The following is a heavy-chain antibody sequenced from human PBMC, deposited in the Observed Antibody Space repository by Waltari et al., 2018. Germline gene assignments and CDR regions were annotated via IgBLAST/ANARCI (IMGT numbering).Heavy chain of an antibody. V-gene: IGHV1-3*01. CDR1: GYTFTSYA. CDR3: ARGDYIWGSYYPDY. Sequence: QVQLVQSGAEVKKPGASVKVSCKASGYTFTSYAMHWVRQAPGQRLEWMGWINAGNGNTKYSQKFQGRVTITRDTSASTAYMELSSMRSEDTAVYYCARGDYIWGSYYPDYWGQGTLVTVSS. CDR2: INAGNGNT. J-gene: IGHJ4*02. D-gene: IGHD3-16*01.